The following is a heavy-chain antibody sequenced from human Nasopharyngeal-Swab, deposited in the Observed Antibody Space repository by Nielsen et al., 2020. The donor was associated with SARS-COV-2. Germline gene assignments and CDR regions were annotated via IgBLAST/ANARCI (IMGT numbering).Heavy chain of an antibody. CDR3: ARGNLDSSSWYFWGY. D-gene: IGHD6-13*01. V-gene: IGHV3-23*01. Sequence: GESLKISCAASGFTFSSYAMSWVRQAPGKGLEWVSAISGSGGSTYYADSVKGRFTISRDNSKNTLYLQMNSLRAEDTAVYYCARGNLDSSSWYFWGYWGQGTLVTVSS. CDR2: ISGSGGST. J-gene: IGHJ4*02. CDR1: GFTFSSYA.